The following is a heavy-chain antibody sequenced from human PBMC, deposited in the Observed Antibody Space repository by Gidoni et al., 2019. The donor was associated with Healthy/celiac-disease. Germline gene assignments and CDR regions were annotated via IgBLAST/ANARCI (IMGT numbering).Heavy chain of an antibody. Sequence: QVQLVESGGGVVQPGRSLRLSCAASGFTFSSYGMHWVRQAPGKGLEWVAVISYDGSNKYYADSVKGRFTISRDNSKNTLYLQMNSLRAEDTAVYYCAKEGEVGAAWVGTYGMDVWGQGTTVTVSS. V-gene: IGHV3-30*18. CDR3: AKEGEVGAAWVGTYGMDV. CDR1: GFTFSSYG. CDR2: ISYDGSNK. J-gene: IGHJ6*02. D-gene: IGHD1-26*01.